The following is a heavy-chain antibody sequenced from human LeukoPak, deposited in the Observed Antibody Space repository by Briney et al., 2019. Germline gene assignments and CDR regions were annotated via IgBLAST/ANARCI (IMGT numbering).Heavy chain of an antibody. J-gene: IGHJ4*02. CDR3: ARDRPRARYFDY. CDR2: ISDSGGRT. V-gene: IGHV3-23*01. Sequence: GGSLRLSCAVSGITLSNYGMSWVRQAPGKGLEWVAGISDSGGRTNYADSVKGRFTISRDNSKNTLYLQMNSLRAEDTAVYFCARDRPRARYFDYWGQGTLVTVSS. CDR1: GITLSNYG. D-gene: IGHD2-15*01.